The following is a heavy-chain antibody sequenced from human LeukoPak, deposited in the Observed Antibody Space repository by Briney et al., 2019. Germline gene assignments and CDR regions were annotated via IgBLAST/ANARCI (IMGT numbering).Heavy chain of an antibody. J-gene: IGHJ4*02. Sequence: GGSLRLSCVASGLTFTYSDFNWIRQAPGKGLEWLSTITRSSSNLYYADSVKGRFTTSRDDAKDSVYLQMENLRVEDTAIYYCARNFDSWGQGTLVTDSS. V-gene: IGHV3-69-1*02. CDR1: GLTFTYSD. CDR2: ITRSSSNL. CDR3: ARNFDS.